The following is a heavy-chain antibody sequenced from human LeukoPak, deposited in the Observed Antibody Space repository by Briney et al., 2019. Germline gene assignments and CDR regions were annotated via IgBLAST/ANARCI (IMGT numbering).Heavy chain of an antibody. CDR2: INHSGST. V-gene: IGHV4-34*01. J-gene: IGHJ4*02. CDR3: ARLPRTIFGVVRNYYFDY. D-gene: IGHD3-3*01. CDR1: GGSFSGYY. Sequence: SETLSLTCAVYGGSFSGYYWSWIRQPPGKGLEWIGEINHSGSTNYNPSLKSRVTISVDTSKNQFSLKLSSVTAADTAVYYCARLPRTIFGVVRNYYFDYWGQGTLVTVSS.